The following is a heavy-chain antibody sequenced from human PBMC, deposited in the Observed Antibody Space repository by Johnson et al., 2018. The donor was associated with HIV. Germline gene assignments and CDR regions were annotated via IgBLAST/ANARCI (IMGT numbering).Heavy chain of an antibody. CDR3: ALNWGAEGAFDI. Sequence: QVQLVESGGGVVQPGRSLRLSCAASGFTFSSYAMHWVRQAPGKGLEWVAVISYDGSTIYYSDSVKGRFTISRDNAKNSLYLQMNSLRAEDTAVYYCALNWGAEGAFDIWGQGTMVTVSS. D-gene: IGHD7-27*01. V-gene: IGHV3-30*04. CDR1: GFTFSSYA. CDR2: ISYDGSTI. J-gene: IGHJ3*02.